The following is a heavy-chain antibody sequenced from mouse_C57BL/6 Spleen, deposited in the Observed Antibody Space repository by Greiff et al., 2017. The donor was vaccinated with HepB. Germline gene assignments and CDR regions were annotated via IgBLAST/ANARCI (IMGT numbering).Heavy chain of an antibody. CDR1: GFTFSDYG. J-gene: IGHJ2*01. Sequence: EVKVVESGGGLVKPGGSLKLSCAASGFTFSDYGMHWVRQAPEKGLEWVAYISSGSSTIYYADTVKGRFTISRDNAKNTLFLQMTSLRSEDTAMYYCANDYDGGFDYWGQGTTLTVSS. CDR2: ISSGSSTI. D-gene: IGHD2-4*01. CDR3: ANDYDGGFDY. V-gene: IGHV5-17*01.